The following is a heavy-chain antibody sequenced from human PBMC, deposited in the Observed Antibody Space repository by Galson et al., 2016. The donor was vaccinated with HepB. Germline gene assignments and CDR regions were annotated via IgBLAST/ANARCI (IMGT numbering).Heavy chain of an antibody. CDR1: GFTFSHDA. CDR3: AKDGPGRKTDYSFDY. Sequence: SLRLSCATSGFTFSHDALHWVRQAPGKGLEWVSMICYDGSQQFYAASVKGRFTISRDNSKNTLYLQMNSLRTEDTAVYYCAKDGPGRKTDYSFDYWGQGILVTVSP. D-gene: IGHD1-14*01. V-gene: IGHV3-30-3*01. J-gene: IGHJ4*02. CDR2: ICYDGSQQ.